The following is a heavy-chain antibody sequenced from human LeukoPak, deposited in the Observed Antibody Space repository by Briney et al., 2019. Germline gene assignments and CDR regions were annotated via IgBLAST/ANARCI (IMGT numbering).Heavy chain of an antibody. V-gene: IGHV1-46*01. Sequence: ASVKVSCKASGYTFTSYYMHWVRQAPGLGLEWMGIINPSGGSTSYAQKFQGRVTMTRDTSTGTVYMELSSLRSEDTAVYYCARDLSLVRGVIDAFDIWGQGTMVTVSS. CDR2: INPSGGST. CDR1: GYTFTSYY. CDR3: ARDLSLVRGVIDAFDI. D-gene: IGHD3-10*01. J-gene: IGHJ3*02.